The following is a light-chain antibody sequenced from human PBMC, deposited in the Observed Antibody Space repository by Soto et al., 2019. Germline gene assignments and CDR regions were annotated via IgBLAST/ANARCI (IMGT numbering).Light chain of an antibody. Sequence: QLVLTQPPSTSGTPGQRVTISCSGDSSNIGKNYVYWYQQVPGMAPKLLIYSDNQRPSGVPDRFSGSKSGTSASLAISGLRSEDEADYYCAAWDDRLSGYGFGGGTKLTVL. CDR2: SDN. V-gene: IGLV1-47*02. CDR3: AAWDDRLSGYG. J-gene: IGLJ1*01. CDR1: SSNIGKNY.